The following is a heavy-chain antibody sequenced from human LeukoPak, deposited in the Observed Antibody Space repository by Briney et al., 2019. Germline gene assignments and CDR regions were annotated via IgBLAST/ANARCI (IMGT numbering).Heavy chain of an antibody. CDR1: GYTFTIYD. J-gene: IGHJ5*02. Sequence: ASVKVSCKASGYTFTIYDFNWVRQAPGQGLEWLGYISPDTGNTGYAQKFQGRVTMTRDTSISTTYMELSSLTSEDTAVYYCARGPRFDPWGQGTLVTVSS. CDR2: ISPDTGNT. V-gene: IGHV1-8*01. CDR3: ARGPRFDP.